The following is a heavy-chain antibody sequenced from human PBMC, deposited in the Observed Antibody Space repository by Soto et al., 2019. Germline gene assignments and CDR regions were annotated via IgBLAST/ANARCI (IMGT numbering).Heavy chain of an antibody. CDR1: GYTSTSYD. Sequence: ASVKVSCKPPGYTSTSYDSEWVRQVTGQGLEWMGWMNPNSGNTGYAQKFQGRVTMTRNTSISTAYMELSSLRSEDTAVYYCATGKTGTNYYYYYYMDVWGRVNTVTVSS. CDR2: MNPNSGNT. V-gene: IGHV1-8*01. J-gene: IGHJ6*03. D-gene: IGHD1-7*01. CDR3: ATGKTGTNYYYYYYMDV.